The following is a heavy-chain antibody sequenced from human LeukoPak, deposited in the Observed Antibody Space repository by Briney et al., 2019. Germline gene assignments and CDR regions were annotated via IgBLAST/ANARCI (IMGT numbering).Heavy chain of an antibody. CDR2: IYPGDSDT. J-gene: IGHJ3*02. D-gene: IGHD3-16*01. V-gene: IGHV5-51*01. Sequence: GESLKISCKGSGYSFTSYWIGWVRQMPGKGLEWMGIIYPGDSDTRYSPSFQGQVTISADKSISTAYLQWSSLKASDTAMYYCASSRIMITFGGEDAFDIWGQGTMVTVSS. CDR3: ASSRIMITFGGEDAFDI. CDR1: GYSFTSYW.